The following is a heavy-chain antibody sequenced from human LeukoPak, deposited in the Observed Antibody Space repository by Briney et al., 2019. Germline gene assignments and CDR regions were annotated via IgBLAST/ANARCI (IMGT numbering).Heavy chain of an antibody. V-gene: IGHV1-69*13. CDR1: GGTFSSYA. CDR3: AKNRIAALDYYYGMDV. J-gene: IGHJ6*02. Sequence: ASVKVSCKASGGTFSSYAISWVRQAPGQGLEWMGGIIPIFGTANYAQKFQGRVTITADESTSTAYMELSSLRSEDTAVYYCAKNRIAALDYYYGMDVWGQGTTVTVSS. D-gene: IGHD6-6*01. CDR2: IIPIFGTA.